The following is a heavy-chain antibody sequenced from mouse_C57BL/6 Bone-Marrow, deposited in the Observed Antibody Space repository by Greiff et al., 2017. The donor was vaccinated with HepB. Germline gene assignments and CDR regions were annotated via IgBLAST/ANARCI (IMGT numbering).Heavy chain of an antibody. J-gene: IGHJ2*01. CDR2: ISSGGSYT. V-gene: IGHV5-6*01. CDR3: ARTGYSFDY. Sequence: DVQLVESGGDLVKPGGSLKLSCAASGFTFSSYGMSWVRQTPDKRLEWVATISSGGSYTYYPDSVKGRFTISRDNAKNTLYLQMSSLKSEDTAMYYCARTGYSFDYWGQGTTLTVSS. CDR1: GFTFSSYG.